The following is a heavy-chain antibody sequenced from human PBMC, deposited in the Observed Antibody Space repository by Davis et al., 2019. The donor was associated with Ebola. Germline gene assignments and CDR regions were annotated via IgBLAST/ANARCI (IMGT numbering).Heavy chain of an antibody. CDR2: YYYTGST. Sequence: MPSETLSLTCAVSGGFVSSGGYSWNWIRQPPGKGLEWIGYYYYTGSTYCNPSLTSRVTISVDTSKNQFSLRLTSVTAADTAVYYCARTVDFWSGYFDNWGQGNLVTVSS. V-gene: IGHV4-30-2*03. CDR3: ARTVDFWSGYFDN. D-gene: IGHD3-3*01. CDR1: GGFVSSGGYS. J-gene: IGHJ4*02.